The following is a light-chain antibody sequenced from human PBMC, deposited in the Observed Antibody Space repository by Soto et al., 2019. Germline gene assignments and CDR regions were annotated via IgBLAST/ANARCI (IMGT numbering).Light chain of an antibody. CDR1: KSISSY. CDR3: QQSYSTPFT. Sequence: DSQMTQSPSSLSASEGYIVTMXXRASKSISSYLNWYQQKPGKPPKXLIYAASSLQSGVPSRFSGSGSGTDFTLTISSLQPEDFATYYCQQSYSTPFTFGAVGKVDN. J-gene: IGKJ3*01. CDR2: AAS. V-gene: IGKV1-39*01.